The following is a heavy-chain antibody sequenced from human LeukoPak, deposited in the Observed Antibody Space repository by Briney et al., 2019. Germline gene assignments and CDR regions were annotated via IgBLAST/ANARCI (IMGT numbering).Heavy chain of an antibody. V-gene: IGHV3-21*01. CDR1: GIIFSSYS. CDR3: AVTYYDFWSGYSH. D-gene: IGHD3-3*01. CDR2: ISSSSSYI. Sequence: GGSLRLSCAASGIIFSSYSMNWVRQAPGKGLEWVSSISSSSSYIYYADSVKGRFTISRDNAKNSLYPQMNSLRAEDTAVYYCAVTYYDFWSGYSHWGQGTLVTVSS. J-gene: IGHJ4*02.